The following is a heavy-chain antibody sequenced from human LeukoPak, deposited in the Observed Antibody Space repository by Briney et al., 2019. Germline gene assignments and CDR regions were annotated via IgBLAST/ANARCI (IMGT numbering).Heavy chain of an antibody. V-gene: IGHV1-69*04. D-gene: IGHD3-9*01. Sequence: SVKVSCKASGGTFSSYAVSWVRQAPGQGLEWMGRIIPILGIANYAQKFQGRVTITADKSTSTAYMELSSLRSEDTAVYYCARDSQNYDILTGPTYYYGMDVWGQGTTVTVSS. CDR1: GGTFSSYA. J-gene: IGHJ6*02. CDR2: IIPILGIA. CDR3: ARDSQNYDILTGPTYYYGMDV.